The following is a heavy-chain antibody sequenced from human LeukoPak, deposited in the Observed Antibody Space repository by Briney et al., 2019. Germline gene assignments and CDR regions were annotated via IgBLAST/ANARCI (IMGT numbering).Heavy chain of an antibody. Sequence: PGGSLRLSCAASGFPLSRYGLHWARQAPGKGLEWVADLSYAGSNKYHADSVKGRFTISRDNSKHTLYLQMNSLRAEDTAGYYCAKGDTHFYCLPPRFWGQGTLVTVSS. CDR3: AKGDTHFYCLPPRF. CDR2: LSYAGSNK. J-gene: IGHJ4*02. CDR1: GFPLSRYG. D-gene: IGHD3-9*01. V-gene: IGHV3-30*18.